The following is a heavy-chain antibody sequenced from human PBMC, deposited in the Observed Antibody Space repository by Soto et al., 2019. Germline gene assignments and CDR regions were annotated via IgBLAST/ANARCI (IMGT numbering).Heavy chain of an antibody. J-gene: IGHJ6*02. CDR2: TNGNGGST. CDR3: AKDKTYYYDAARYYYYGMDV. D-gene: IGHD3-22*01. V-gene: IGHV3-23*01. Sequence: PGGSLRLSCAASGFIFSSYAMAWVRLAPGKGLEWVSATNGNGGSTYYADSVKGRFTISRDNSKNTLYLQMNSLRVEDTAVYYCAKDKTYYYDAARYYYYGMDVWGQGTTVTVSS. CDR1: GFIFSSYA.